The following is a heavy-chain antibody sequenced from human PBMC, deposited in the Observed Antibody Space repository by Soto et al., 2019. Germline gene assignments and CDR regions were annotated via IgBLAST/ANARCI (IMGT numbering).Heavy chain of an antibody. V-gene: IGHV1-3*01. CDR2: INAGNGNT. CDR3: ASRTEVSYYGMDV. Sequence: ASVKVSCKASRYTFTSYAMHWVRQAPGQRIEWMGWINAGNGNTKYSQKFQGRVTITRETSARTAYMELSSLRSEDTAVYYCASRTEVSYYGMDVWGQRTTVAVSS. J-gene: IGHJ6*02. CDR1: RYTFTSYA.